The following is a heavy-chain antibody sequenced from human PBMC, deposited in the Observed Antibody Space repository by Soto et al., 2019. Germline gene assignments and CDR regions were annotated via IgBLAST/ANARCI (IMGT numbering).Heavy chain of an antibody. CDR1: GGTFSSYA. Sequence: SVKVSCKASGGTFSSYAIGWVRQAPGQGLEWMGGIIPIFGTANYAQKFQGRVTITADESTSTAYMELSSLRSEDTAVYYCAREGTTVTEPFDYWGQGTLVTVSS. CDR3: AREGTTVTEPFDY. J-gene: IGHJ4*02. V-gene: IGHV1-69*13. D-gene: IGHD4-4*01. CDR2: IIPIFGTA.